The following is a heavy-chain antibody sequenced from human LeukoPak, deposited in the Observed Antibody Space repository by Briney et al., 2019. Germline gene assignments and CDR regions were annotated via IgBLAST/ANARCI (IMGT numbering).Heavy chain of an antibody. V-gene: IGHV4-34*01. Sequence: SETLSLTCGVYGGSFSGYYWSLIRQPPGKGLEGIGEINHSGFTNYNPSLESRVTIALDTSKNQFSLKLTSVTAADTAVYFCARGPSLGAFDTWGQGTMVTVPS. J-gene: IGHJ3*02. CDR2: INHSGFT. CDR3: ARGPSLGAFDT. CDR1: GGSFSGYY.